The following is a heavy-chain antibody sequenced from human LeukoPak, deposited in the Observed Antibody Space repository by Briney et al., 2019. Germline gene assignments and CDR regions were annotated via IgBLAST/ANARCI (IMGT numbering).Heavy chain of an antibody. CDR1: GFTFSDYY. D-gene: IGHD3-22*01. CDR3: TTHKYYSDSGGFYYSDY. V-gene: IGHV3-11*01. Sequence: GGSLRLSCAASGFTFSDYYMSWIRQAPGKGLEWVSYISSSGSTIYYADSVKGRFTISRDNAKNSLYLQMNSLKTEDTAVYYCTTHKYYSDSGGFYYSDYWGQGTLVTVSS. J-gene: IGHJ4*02. CDR2: ISSSGSTI.